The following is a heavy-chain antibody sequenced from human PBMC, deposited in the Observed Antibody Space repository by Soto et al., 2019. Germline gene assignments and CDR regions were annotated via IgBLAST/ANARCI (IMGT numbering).Heavy chain of an antibody. J-gene: IGHJ4*02. Sequence: VGSLRLSCAVSGFNVRSYWMSWVRQAPGKGLEWVASIKEDGSEIYYLQSVRGRFAISRDSAGNALQLAMNYLSTEDTATYFCARDIGFDYVNWGQGTLVTVSS. D-gene: IGHD5-12*01. CDR2: IKEDGSEI. CDR3: ARDIGFDYVN. CDR1: GFNVRSYW. V-gene: IGHV3-7*01.